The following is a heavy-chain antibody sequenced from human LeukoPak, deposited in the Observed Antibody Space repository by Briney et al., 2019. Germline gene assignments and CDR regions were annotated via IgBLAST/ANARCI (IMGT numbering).Heavy chain of an antibody. D-gene: IGHD3-3*01. CDR2: ISGSGGST. CDR1: GFTFSSYA. Sequence: GGSLRLSCAASGFTFSSYAMSWVRQAPGKGLEWVSAISGSGGSTYYADSVKGRFTISRDNAKNSLYLQMNSLRDEDTAVYYCARARITIFGVVIKLFDYWGQGTLVTVSS. V-gene: IGHV3-23*01. CDR3: ARARITIFGVVIKLFDY. J-gene: IGHJ4*02.